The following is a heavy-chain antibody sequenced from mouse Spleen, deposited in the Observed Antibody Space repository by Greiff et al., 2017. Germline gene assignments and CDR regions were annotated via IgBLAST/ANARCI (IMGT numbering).Heavy chain of an antibody. Sequence: EVQLQQSGPELVKPGASVKISCKASGYTFTDYYMNWVKQSHGKSLEWIGDINPNNGGTSYNQKFKGKATLTVDKSSSTAYMELRSLTSEDSAVYYCASKYYYGSSPWGQGTTLTVSS. CDR1: GYTFTDYY. D-gene: IGHD1-1*01. CDR3: ASKYYYGSSP. V-gene: IGHV1-26*01. J-gene: IGHJ2*01. CDR2: INPNNGGT.